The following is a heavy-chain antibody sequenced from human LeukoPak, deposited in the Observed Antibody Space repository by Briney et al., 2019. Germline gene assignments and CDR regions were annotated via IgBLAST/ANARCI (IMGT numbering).Heavy chain of an antibody. Sequence: RASETLSLTCAVSGGSISSSHWWSWVRQPPGKGLEWIGEIYHSGSTNYNPSPKSRITISVDMSKNQFSLKLSSVTAADTAVYHCARERSGSEIFARSFDIWGQGTMVTVSS. CDR1: GGSISSSHW. CDR2: IYHSGST. D-gene: IGHD3-3*01. V-gene: IGHV4-4*02. J-gene: IGHJ3*02. CDR3: ARERSGSEIFARSFDI.